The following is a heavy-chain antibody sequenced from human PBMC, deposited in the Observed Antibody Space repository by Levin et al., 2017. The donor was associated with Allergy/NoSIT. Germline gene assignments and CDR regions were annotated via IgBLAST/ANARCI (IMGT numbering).Heavy chain of an antibody. CDR2: IIPIFGTT. Sequence: SVKVSCKASRGTFNNYGINWVRQAPGQGLEWMGEIIPIFGTTNYAPKFQGRVTITAGESANTAYMEPSSLRSEDTAVYYCARSQTPTQVLSNWFDPWGQGTQVTVSS. D-gene: IGHD2/OR15-2a*01. J-gene: IGHJ5*02. V-gene: IGHV1-69*13. CDR1: RGTFNNYG. CDR3: ARSQTPTQVLSNWFDP.